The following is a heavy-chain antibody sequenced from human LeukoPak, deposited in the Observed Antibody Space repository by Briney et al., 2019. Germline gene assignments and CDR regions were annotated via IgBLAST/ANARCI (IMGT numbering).Heavy chain of an antibody. Sequence: GGSLRLSCAVSGFTFSGFWMSWSRQAPGKGLEWVAVISDDGSNKYYADSVKGRFTISRDNSKNTLYLQMSSLRPEDTAVHYCARVDDLDAFDIWGQGTMVTVSS. J-gene: IGHJ3*02. CDR1: GFTFSGFW. CDR3: ARVDDLDAFDI. D-gene: IGHD2-2*03. V-gene: IGHV3-30*03. CDR2: ISDDGSNK.